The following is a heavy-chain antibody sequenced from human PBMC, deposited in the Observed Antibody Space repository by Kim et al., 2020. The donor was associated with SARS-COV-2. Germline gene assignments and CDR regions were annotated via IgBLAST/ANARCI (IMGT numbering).Heavy chain of an antibody. CDR2: INPSGGST. J-gene: IGHJ6*02. Sequence: ASVKVSCKASGYTFTSYYMHWVRQAPGQGLEWMGIINPSGGSTSYAQKFQGRVTMTRDTSTSTVYMELSSLRSEDTAVYYCARAPHCGGDCYTGRGMDVWGQGTTVTVSS. CDR3: ARAPHCGGDCYTGRGMDV. D-gene: IGHD2-21*02. CDR1: GYTFTSYY. V-gene: IGHV1-46*01.